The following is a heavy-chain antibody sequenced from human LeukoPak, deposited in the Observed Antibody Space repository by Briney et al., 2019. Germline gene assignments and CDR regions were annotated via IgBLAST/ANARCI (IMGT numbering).Heavy chain of an antibody. CDR2: IYYSGST. J-gene: IGHJ5*02. CDR1: GGSIRSYY. D-gene: IGHD3-22*01. CDR3: ARAGTPITMIVVESNWFDP. V-gene: IGHV4-59*01. Sequence: SETLSLTCNVSGGSIRSYYWSWIRQPPGKGLEWIGYIYYSGSTNYNPSLKSRVTMSVDTSKNQFSLRLSPVTAADTAVYYCARAGTPITMIVVESNWFDPWGQGTLVTVSS.